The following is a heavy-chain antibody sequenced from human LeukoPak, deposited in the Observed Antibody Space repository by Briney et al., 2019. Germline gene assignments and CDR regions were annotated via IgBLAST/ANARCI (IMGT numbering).Heavy chain of an antibody. CDR1: GYTLTELS. J-gene: IGHJ5*02. Sequence: ASVKVSCKVSGYTLTELSMHWVRQAPGKGLEWMGGFDPEDGETIYAQKFQGRVTMTEDTSTDTAYMELSSLRSEDTAVYYCATDKVTMVRGVIITSHNWFDPWGQGTLVTVSS. CDR3: ATDKVTMVRGVIITSHNWFDP. D-gene: IGHD3-10*01. CDR2: FDPEDGET. V-gene: IGHV1-24*01.